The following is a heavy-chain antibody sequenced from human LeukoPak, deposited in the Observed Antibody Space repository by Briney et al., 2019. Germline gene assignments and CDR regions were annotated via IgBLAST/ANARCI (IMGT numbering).Heavy chain of an antibody. Sequence: SETLSLTCTVSGGSIGSSSNYWGWIRQPPGEGLEWIGNIYYSGTTYYNPSLKSRVTISVDTSENQFSLKLSSVTAADTAVYYCARDSSGYFSYNWFDPWGQGTLVTVSS. J-gene: IGHJ5*02. CDR1: GGSIGSSSNY. V-gene: IGHV4-39*07. D-gene: IGHD3-22*01. CDR3: ARDSSGYFSYNWFDP. CDR2: IYYSGTT.